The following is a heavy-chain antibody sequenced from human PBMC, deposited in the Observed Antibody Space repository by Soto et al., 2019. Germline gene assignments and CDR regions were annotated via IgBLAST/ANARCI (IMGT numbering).Heavy chain of an antibody. CDR1: GFTLSSHW. Sequence: LRVSCEASGFTLSSHWMHWVREAPGKGLVWVSRVKTDGSSTSYADSVKGRFTISRDNAKNMVYLQMDSPRAEDTAVYYCARGGPYIGAPQVSSVMDDWGQGTLVTVCS. V-gene: IGHV3-74*01. CDR3: ARGGPYIGAPQVSSVMDD. J-gene: IGHJ4*02. D-gene: IGHD2-15*01. CDR2: VKTDGSST.